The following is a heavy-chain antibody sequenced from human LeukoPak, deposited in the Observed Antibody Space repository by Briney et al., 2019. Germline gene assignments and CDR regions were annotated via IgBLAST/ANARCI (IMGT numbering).Heavy chain of an antibody. V-gene: IGHV4-4*02. CDR2: VYHSGST. J-gene: IGHJ4*02. Sequence: SGTLSLTCAVSGASISSNTWWSWVRQPPGKGLEWIGEVYHSGSTNYNPSLKSRVTISVDTSKNQFSLKLSSVTAADTAVYYCARGVDTAMANFDYWGQGTLVTVSS. CDR3: ARGVDTAMANFDY. D-gene: IGHD5-18*01. CDR1: GASISSNTW.